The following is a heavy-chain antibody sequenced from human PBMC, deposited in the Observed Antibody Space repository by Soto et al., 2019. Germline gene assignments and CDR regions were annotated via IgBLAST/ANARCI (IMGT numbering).Heavy chain of an antibody. V-gene: IGHV1-2*02. CDR2: INPNSGGT. CDR3: ARYVVVAATRFFGY. J-gene: IGHJ4*02. Sequence: GASVKVSFKASGYTFTGYYMHWVRQAPGQGLEWMGWINPNSGGTNYAQKFQGRVTMTRDTSISTAYMELSRLRSDDTAVYYCARYVVVAATRFFGYWGQGTLVTVSS. CDR1: GYTFTGYY. D-gene: IGHD2-15*01.